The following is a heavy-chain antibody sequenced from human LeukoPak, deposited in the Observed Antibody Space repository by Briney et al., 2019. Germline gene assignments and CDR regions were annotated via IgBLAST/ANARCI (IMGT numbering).Heavy chain of an antibody. CDR2: IVVGSGNT. V-gene: IGHV1-58*01. J-gene: IGHJ5*02. D-gene: IGHD3-10*01. Sequence: ASVKVSCKASGFTFTSSAVQWVRQARGQRLEWIGWIVVGSGNTNYAQKFQERVTITRDMSTSTAYMELSRLRSEDTAVYYCARDHQDTGYYGSGRYFFAEHLTPRANWFDPWGQGTLVTVSS. CDR3: ARDHQDTGYYGSGRYFFAEHLTPRANWFDP. CDR1: GFTFTSSA.